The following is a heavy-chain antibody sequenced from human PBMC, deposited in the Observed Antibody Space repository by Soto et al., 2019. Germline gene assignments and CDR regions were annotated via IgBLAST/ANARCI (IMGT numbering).Heavy chain of an antibody. Sequence: QVQLVQSGAEVKKPGASVKVSCKASGYTFTSYAMHWVRQAPGQRLEWMGWINAGNGNTKYSKKFQGRVTITRDTSANTAYMELSRLRSEDTAVDYCASSRIAMVPYGMDVWGQGTTVTVSS. CDR1: GYTFTSYA. V-gene: IGHV1-3*01. D-gene: IGHD3-10*01. J-gene: IGHJ6*02. CDR3: ASSRIAMVPYGMDV. CDR2: INAGNGNT.